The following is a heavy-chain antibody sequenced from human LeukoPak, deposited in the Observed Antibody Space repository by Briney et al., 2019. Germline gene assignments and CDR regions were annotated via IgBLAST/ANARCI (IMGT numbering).Heavy chain of an antibody. CDR2: INHRGVT. CDR3: ARVYDGVAFDI. Sequence: PSETLSLTCAVYGGSFSGYYWTWIRQPPGKGLEWIGEINHRGVTKYSPSLMSRVTISVDTSKNQFSLRLTSVTAADTAVYYCARVYDGVAFDIWGQGTMVTVSS. CDR1: GGSFSGYY. J-gene: IGHJ3*02. D-gene: IGHD3-22*01. V-gene: IGHV4-34*01.